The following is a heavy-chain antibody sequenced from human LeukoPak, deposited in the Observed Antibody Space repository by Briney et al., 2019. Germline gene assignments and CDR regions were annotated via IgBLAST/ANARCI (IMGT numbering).Heavy chain of an antibody. Sequence: GGSLRLSCAASGFTFSSYWMSWVRQAPGKGLEWVSNIKQDGSEKYYVDSVKGRFTISRDNAKNTLYLQMNSLRAEDTAVYYCAGRGSGSYFDYWGQGTLVTVSS. CDR1: GFTFSSYW. CDR3: AGRGSGSYFDY. D-gene: IGHD3-10*01. CDR2: IKQDGSEK. J-gene: IGHJ4*02. V-gene: IGHV3-7*03.